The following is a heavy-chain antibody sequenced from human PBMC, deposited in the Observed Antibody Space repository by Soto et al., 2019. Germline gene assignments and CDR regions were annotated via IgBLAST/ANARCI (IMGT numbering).Heavy chain of an antibody. CDR1: GFTFSGSA. V-gene: IGHV3-73*01. D-gene: IGHD6-13*01. CDR3: TSSLGIAAAGTGLDY. J-gene: IGHJ4*02. Sequence: GGSLRLSCAASGFTFSGSAMHWVRQASGKGLEWVGRIRSKANSYATAYAASVKGRFTISRDDSKNTAYLQMNSLKTEDTAVYYCTSSLGIAAAGTGLDYWGQGTLVTVSS. CDR2: IRSKANSYAT.